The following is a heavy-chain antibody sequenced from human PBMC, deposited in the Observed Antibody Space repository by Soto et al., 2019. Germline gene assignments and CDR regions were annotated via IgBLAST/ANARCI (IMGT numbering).Heavy chain of an antibody. V-gene: IGHV3-11*01. J-gene: IGHJ4*02. Sequence: PGGSLRLSCVASGFIFNDFHMSWIRQAPGQGLECVSYISTSGHTIYSADSVKGRFTVSRDNTKNSLYLQMNSLRADDTAVYYCARDNPHSSAFYSSFDYWGRGTLVSVSS. CDR1: GFIFNDFH. D-gene: IGHD3-22*01. CDR2: ISTSGHTI. CDR3: ARDNPHSSAFYSSFDY.